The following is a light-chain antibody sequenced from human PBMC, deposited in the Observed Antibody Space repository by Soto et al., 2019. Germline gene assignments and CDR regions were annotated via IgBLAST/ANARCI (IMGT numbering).Light chain of an antibody. CDR3: QQRSNWPKT. Sequence: PGERATLSSRASQSVSSYLAWYQQKPGQAPRLLIYDTSSRATGIPVRFSGSGSETDFTLTITRLEPEDFAVYYCQQRSNWPKTFGQGTKVDI. J-gene: IGKJ1*01. CDR1: QSVSSY. V-gene: IGKV3-11*01. CDR2: DTS.